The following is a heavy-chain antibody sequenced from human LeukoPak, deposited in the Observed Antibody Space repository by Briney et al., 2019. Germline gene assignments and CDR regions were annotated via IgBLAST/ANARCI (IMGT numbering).Heavy chain of an antibody. CDR1: GFTFSSYS. V-gene: IGHV3-21*01. Sequence: GGSLRLSCAASGFTFSSYSMNWVRQAPGKGLEWVSSISSSSYIYYADSVKGRFTISRDNAKNSLYLQMNSLRAEDTAVYYCARDLTPGIAPRGAFDIWGQGTMVTVSS. D-gene: IGHD6-13*01. J-gene: IGHJ3*02. CDR3: ARDLTPGIAPRGAFDI. CDR2: ISSSSYI.